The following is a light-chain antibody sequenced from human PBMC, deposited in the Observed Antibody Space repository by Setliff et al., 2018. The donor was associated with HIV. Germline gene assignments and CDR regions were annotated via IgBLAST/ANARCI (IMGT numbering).Light chain of an antibody. V-gene: IGKV1-5*03. CDR3: QQYNRYSYS. CDR1: QNINNW. Sequence: DIQMTQSPSTLSASVGDRVTITCRASQNINNWLAWYQQKPGTAPKLLIYKASSLQSGVPSRFSGSGSGTEFTLTISSLQPEDFAVYYCQQYNRYSYSFGQGTKVDIK. J-gene: IGKJ2*03. CDR2: KAS.